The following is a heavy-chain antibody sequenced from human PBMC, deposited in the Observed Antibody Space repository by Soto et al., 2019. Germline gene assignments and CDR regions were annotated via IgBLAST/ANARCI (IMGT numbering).Heavy chain of an antibody. CDR1: GFTFSTYT. J-gene: IGHJ4*02. CDR3: ARARCSSSFCYGSDY. D-gene: IGHD2-2*01. V-gene: IGHV3-23*01. Sequence: GGSLRLSCAASGFTFSTYTMSWVRRAPGKGLEWVSAISGSGASPSYADSVQGRFTISRDNPKRTLYLQMNNLRAEDTAVYYCARARCSSSFCYGSDYWGQGTLVTVSS. CDR2: ISGSGASP.